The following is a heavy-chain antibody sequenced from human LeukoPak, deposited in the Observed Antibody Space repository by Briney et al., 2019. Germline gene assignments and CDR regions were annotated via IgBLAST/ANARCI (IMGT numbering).Heavy chain of an antibody. CDR3: ARHYSGYRGAFDI. J-gene: IGHJ3*02. Sequence: GASVKVSCKASGYTFTNYDFNWVRQAPGQGLEWMGWISVYNGNTNYAQKLQGRVTMTTDTSTSTAYMELRSLRSDDTAVYYCARHYSGYRGAFDIWGQGTMVTVSS. D-gene: IGHD5-12*01. CDR1: GYTFTNYD. CDR2: ISVYNGNT. V-gene: IGHV1-18*01.